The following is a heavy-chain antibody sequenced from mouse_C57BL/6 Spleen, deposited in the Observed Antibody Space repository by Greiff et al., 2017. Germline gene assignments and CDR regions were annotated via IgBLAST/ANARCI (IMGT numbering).Heavy chain of an antibody. D-gene: IGHD2-5*01. CDR2: INPGSGGT. J-gene: IGHJ2*01. Sequence: VKLQESGAELVRPGTSVKVSCKASGYAFTNYLIEWVKQRPGQGLEWIGVINPGSGGTNYNEKFKGKATLTADKSSSTAYMQLSSLTSEDSAVYFCATYYSNYEGYFDYWGQGTTLTVAS. V-gene: IGHV1-54*01. CDR3: ATYYSNYEGYFDY. CDR1: GYAFTNYL.